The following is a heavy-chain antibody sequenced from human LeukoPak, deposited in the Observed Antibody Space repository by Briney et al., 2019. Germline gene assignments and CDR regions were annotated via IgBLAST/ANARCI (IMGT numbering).Heavy chain of an antibody. Sequence: SQTLSLTCAISGDSVSSNSVTWNWIRQSPSRGLEWLGRTYYRSTWYNDYAVSVRGRITVNPDTSKNQFSLQLNSVTPEDTALYYCARGWLQTGFDCWGQGTLVTVSS. J-gene: IGHJ4*02. CDR1: GDSVSSNSVT. V-gene: IGHV6-1*01. CDR2: TYYRSTWYN. D-gene: IGHD5-24*01. CDR3: ARGWLQTGFDC.